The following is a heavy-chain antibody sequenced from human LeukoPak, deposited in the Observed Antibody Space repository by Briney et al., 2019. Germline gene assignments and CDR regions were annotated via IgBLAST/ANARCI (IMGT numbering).Heavy chain of an antibody. CDR1: GYTFTSYG. D-gene: IGHD6-19*01. V-gene: IGHV1-18*01. CDR3: AIQLSSGWYLMGLFDY. J-gene: IGHJ4*02. CDR2: ISAYNGNT. Sequence: ASVKVSCKASGYTFTSYGISWVRQAPGQGLEWMGWISAYNGNTNYAQMLQGRVTMTEDTSTDTAYMELSSLRSEDTAVYYCAIQLSSGWYLMGLFDYWGQGTLVTVSS.